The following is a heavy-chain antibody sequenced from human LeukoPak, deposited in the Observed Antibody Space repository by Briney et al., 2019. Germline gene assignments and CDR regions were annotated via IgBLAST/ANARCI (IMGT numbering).Heavy chain of an antibody. Sequence: ASVKVSCKASGYTFTSYYMHWVRQAPGQGLEWMGIINPSGGSTSYAQKFQGRVTMTRDTSTSTVYMELSSPRSEDTAVYYCARGSDYGDYGGPDFDYWGQGTLVTVSS. V-gene: IGHV1-46*01. J-gene: IGHJ4*02. CDR2: INPSGGST. CDR3: ARGSDYGDYGGPDFDY. CDR1: GYTFTSYY. D-gene: IGHD4-17*01.